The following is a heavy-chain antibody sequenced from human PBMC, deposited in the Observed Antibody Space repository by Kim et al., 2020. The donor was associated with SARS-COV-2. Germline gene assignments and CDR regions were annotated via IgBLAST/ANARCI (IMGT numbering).Heavy chain of an antibody. J-gene: IGHJ6*02. Sequence: GGSLRLSCAASGFTFSDYYMSWIRQAPGKGLEWVSYISSSGSTIYYADSVKGRFTISRDNAKNSLYLQMNSLRAEDTAVYYCARDMITFGGVIVTEYYYYGMDVWGQGTTVTVSS. V-gene: IGHV3-11*01. CDR3: ARDMITFGGVIVTEYYYYGMDV. CDR2: ISSSGSTI. D-gene: IGHD3-16*02. CDR1: GFTFSDYY.